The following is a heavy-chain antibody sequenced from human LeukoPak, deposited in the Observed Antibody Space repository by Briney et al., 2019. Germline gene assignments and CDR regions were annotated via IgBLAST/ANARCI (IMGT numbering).Heavy chain of an antibody. CDR2: INHSGST. D-gene: IGHD6-13*01. CDR3: ARERSSSSWYRYFTYFDY. Sequence: PGGSLRLSCAASGFKFSDHYIDWVRQPPGKGLEWIGEINHSGSTNYNPSLKSRVTISVDTSKNQFSLKLSSVTAADTAVYYCARERSSSSWYRYFTYFDYWGQGTLVTVSS. J-gene: IGHJ4*02. V-gene: IGHV4-34*01. CDR1: GFKFSDHY.